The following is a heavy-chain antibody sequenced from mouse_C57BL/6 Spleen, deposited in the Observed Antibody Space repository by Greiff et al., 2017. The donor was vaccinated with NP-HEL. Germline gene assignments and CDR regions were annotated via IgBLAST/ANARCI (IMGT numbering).Heavy chain of an antibody. Sequence: QVQLKQPGAELVKPGASVKLSCKASGYTFTSYWMHWVKQRPGQGLEWIGMIHPNSGSTNYNEKFKSKATLTVDKSSSTAYMQLSSLTSEDSAVYYCEYGNYGYFDVWGTGTTVTVSS. CDR2: IHPNSGST. CDR1: GYTFTSYW. D-gene: IGHD2-1*01. CDR3: EYGNYGYFDV. V-gene: IGHV1-64*01. J-gene: IGHJ1*03.